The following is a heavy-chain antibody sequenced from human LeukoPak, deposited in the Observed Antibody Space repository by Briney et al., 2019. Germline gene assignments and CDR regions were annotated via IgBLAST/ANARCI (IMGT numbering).Heavy chain of an antibody. D-gene: IGHD2-15*01. CDR1: GFTFSSYA. J-gene: IGHJ4*02. V-gene: IGHV3-23*01. Sequence: PGGSLRLFCAASGFTFSSYAMSWVRQAPGKGLEWVSAISGSGGSTYYADSVKGRFTISRDNSKNTLYLQMNSLRAEDTAVYYCAKAECSGGSCYSSPYYWGQGTLVTVSS. CDR3: AKAECSGGSCYSSPYY. CDR2: ISGSGGST.